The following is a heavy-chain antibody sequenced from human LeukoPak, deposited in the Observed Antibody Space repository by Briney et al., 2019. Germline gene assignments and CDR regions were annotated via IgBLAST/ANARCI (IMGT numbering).Heavy chain of an antibody. D-gene: IGHD6-19*01. CDR2: ISYDGSNK. CDR1: GFTFSSYA. J-gene: IGHJ4*02. V-gene: IGHV3-30*14. CDR3: AKERNLEIAVAGTIFDY. Sequence: GGSLRLSCAASGFTFSSYAMHWVRQAPGKGLEWVAVISYDGSNKYYADSVKGRFTISRDNSKNMIYLEMSSLKAEDTAVYYCAKERNLEIAVAGTIFDYWGQGTLVTVSS.